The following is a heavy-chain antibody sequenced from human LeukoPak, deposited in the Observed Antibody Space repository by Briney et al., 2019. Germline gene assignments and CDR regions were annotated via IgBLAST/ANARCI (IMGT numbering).Heavy chain of an antibody. V-gene: IGHV3-23*01. J-gene: IGHJ5*02. CDR3: ARNIVVVVAAGMEGFDP. CDR1: GFTFSSYA. D-gene: IGHD2-15*01. Sequence: GGSLRLSSTASGFTFSSYAMSWVRQAPGKGLEWVSGISGSGGSTYYADSVKGRFAIFRDNSKNTLYLQMNSLRAEDTAVYYCARNIVVVVAAGMEGFDPWGQGTLVTVSS. CDR2: ISGSGGST.